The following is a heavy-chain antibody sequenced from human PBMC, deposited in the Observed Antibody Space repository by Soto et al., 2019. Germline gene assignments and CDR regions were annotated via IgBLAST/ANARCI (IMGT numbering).Heavy chain of an antibody. V-gene: IGHV4-4*02. Sequence: PSETLSLTCAVSGGLISTNNWWSWVRQPPGKGLEWIGEIHHRGSTNSNPSLKSRVTISVDKSKNQFSLNLSSVTAADTAVYYCARAGPRGPLTLFGSSSRGLDVWGQGTTVTVSS. J-gene: IGHJ6*02. D-gene: IGHD3-10*01. CDR3: ARAGPRGPLTLFGSSSRGLDV. CDR1: GGLISTNNW. CDR2: IHHRGST.